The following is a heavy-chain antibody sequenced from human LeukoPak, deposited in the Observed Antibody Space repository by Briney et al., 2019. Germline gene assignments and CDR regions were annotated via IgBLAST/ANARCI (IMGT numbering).Heavy chain of an antibody. CDR2: IRNSGDNT. CDR3: AREPVGDKSFDY. CDR1: GFTFSRFA. V-gene: IGHV3-23*01. Sequence: PGGSLRLSCAASGFTFSRFAMSWVRQAPGKGLEWVSVIRNSGDNTYYTDSVKGRFTISRDNSKNTLWLQMNSLRAEDTAVYYCAREPVGDKSFDYWGQGTLVTVSS. D-gene: IGHD1-26*01. J-gene: IGHJ4*02.